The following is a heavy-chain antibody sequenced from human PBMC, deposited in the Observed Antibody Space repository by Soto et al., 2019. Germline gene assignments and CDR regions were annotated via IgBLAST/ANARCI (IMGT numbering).Heavy chain of an antibody. J-gene: IGHJ3*02. V-gene: IGHV3-30-3*01. CDR3: ARDKRRLFFGDNDAFDI. D-gene: IGHD3-10*01. Sequence: SLRLSCAASGVTFSSYAMHWVRQAPGKGLEWVAVISYDGSNKYYADSVKGRFTISRDNSKNTLYLQMNSLRAEDTAVYYCARDKRRLFFGDNDAFDIWGQGTMVTVSS. CDR1: GVTFSSYA. CDR2: ISYDGSNK.